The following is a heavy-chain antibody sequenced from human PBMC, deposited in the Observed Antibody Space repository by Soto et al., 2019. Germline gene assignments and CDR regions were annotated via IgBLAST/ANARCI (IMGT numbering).Heavy chain of an antibody. CDR2: INHSGSN. D-gene: IGHD3-9*01. Sequence: QLQQWGAGLLKPSETLSLTCVVSGGSFSTYYYNWIRQSPGKGLEWIGEINHSGSNNYSPSLKSRVTMSLDTSKTQFSLKLTSVPAADTAVYYCARGGSNDWQVAFDIWGQGTMVTVSS. V-gene: IGHV4-34*01. CDR3: ARGGSNDWQVAFDI. CDR1: GGSFSTYY. J-gene: IGHJ3*02.